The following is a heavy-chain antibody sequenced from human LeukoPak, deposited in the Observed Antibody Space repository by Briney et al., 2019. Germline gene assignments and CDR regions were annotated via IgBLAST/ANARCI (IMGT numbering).Heavy chain of an antibody. CDR3: ARGYLGYCSGGSRYSGVGNDY. Sequence: GGSLRLSCAASGFTFSSYEMNWVRQAPGKGLEWVSYISSSGSTIYYADSVKGRFTISRDNAKNSLYLQMNSLRAEDTAVYYCARGYLGYCSGGSRYSGVGNDYWGQGTLATVSS. J-gene: IGHJ4*02. V-gene: IGHV3-48*03. CDR2: ISSSGSTI. CDR1: GFTFSSYE. D-gene: IGHD2-15*01.